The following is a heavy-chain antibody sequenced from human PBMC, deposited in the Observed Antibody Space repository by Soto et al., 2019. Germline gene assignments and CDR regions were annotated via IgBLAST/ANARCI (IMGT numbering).Heavy chain of an antibody. D-gene: IGHD5-18*01. CDR3: ARGDTAMVFAY. CDR2: IYYSGST. V-gene: IGHV4-30-4*01. CDR1: GGSISSGDYY. Sequence: PSETLSLTCTVSGGSISSGDYYWSWIRQPPGKGLEWIGYIYYSGSTYYNPSLKSRVTISVDTSKNQFSLKLSSVTAADTAVYYCARGDTAMVFAYWGQGTLVTVSP. J-gene: IGHJ4*02.